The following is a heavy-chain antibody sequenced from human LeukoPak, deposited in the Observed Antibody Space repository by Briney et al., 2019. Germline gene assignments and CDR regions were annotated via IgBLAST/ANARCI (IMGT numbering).Heavy chain of an antibody. Sequence: GGSLRLSCAASGFTFSSYGIHWVRQVPGKGLEWVAFIRYDGGNKYYADSVKGRFPNFRDNSKNTLYLQKNSLRAEDTAVYYCAKDRVVSREPAAFDVWGQGTMVTVRS. V-gene: IGHV3-30*02. CDR1: GFTFSSYG. CDR2: IRYDGGNK. D-gene: IGHD2-15*01. CDR3: AKDRVVSREPAAFDV. J-gene: IGHJ3*01.